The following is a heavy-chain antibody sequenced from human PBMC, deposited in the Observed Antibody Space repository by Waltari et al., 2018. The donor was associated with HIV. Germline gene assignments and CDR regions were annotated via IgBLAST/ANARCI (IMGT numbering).Heavy chain of an antibody. CDR1: EFTFSSYG. V-gene: IGHV3-30*02. D-gene: IGHD3-3*01. Sequence: QVQLVESGGGVVQPGGSMRLSCAASEFTFSSYGIHWVRQAPGKGLEWVAFIRHDGSNKDYADSVKGRFTITRDNPKNTLYLQMNSLRAEDTAMYYCAKELRFLSRYFGMDVWGQGTTVTVSS. CDR3: AKELRFLSRYFGMDV. CDR2: IRHDGSNK. J-gene: IGHJ6*02.